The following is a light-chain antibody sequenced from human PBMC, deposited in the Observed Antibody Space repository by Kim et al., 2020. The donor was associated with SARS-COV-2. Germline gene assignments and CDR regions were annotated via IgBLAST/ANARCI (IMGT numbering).Light chain of an antibody. CDR3: SSYTSSSTLVV. V-gene: IGLV2-14*03. CDR2: DVS. Sequence: QSLTISCTGTRSDVVGYNYVSWYQQHPGKAPKLMIYDVSNRPSGVSNRFSGSKSGNTASLTISGLQAEDEADYYCSSYTSSSTLVVFGGGTQLTVL. CDR1: RSDVVGYNY. J-gene: IGLJ2*01.